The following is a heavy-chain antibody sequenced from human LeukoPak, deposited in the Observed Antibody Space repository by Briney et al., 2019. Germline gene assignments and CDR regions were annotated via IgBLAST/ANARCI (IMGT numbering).Heavy chain of an antibody. CDR1: GFTFSSYS. CDR3: ARVVPAAMPASYYFDY. J-gene: IGHJ4*02. Sequence: GGSLRLSCAASGFTFSSYSMNWVRQAPGKGLEWVSSISSSSSYIYYADSVKGRFTISRDNAKNSLYLQMNSLRAEDTAVYYCARVVPAAMPASYYFDYWGQGTLVTVS. CDR2: ISSSSSYI. D-gene: IGHD2-2*01. V-gene: IGHV3-21*01.